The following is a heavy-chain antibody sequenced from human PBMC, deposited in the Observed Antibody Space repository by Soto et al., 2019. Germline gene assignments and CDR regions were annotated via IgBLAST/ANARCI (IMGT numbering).Heavy chain of an antibody. J-gene: IGHJ3*02. V-gene: IGHV3-20*04. CDR3: ARVCNYYDSSCRNDAFDI. Sequence: PGGSLRLSCAASGFTFDDYGMSWVRQAPGKGLEWVSGINWNGGSTGYADSVKGRFTISRDNAKNSLYLQMNSLRAEDTALYYWARVCNYYDSSCRNDAFDIWGQGTMVTVS. D-gene: IGHD3-22*01. CDR2: INWNGGST. CDR1: GFTFDDYG.